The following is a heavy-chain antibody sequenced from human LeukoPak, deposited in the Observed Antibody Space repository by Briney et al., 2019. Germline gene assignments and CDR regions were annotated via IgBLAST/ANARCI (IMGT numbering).Heavy chain of an antibody. CDR2: INHCGST. CDR1: GGSFSGYY. V-gene: IGHV4-34*01. Sequence: SETLSLTCAVYGGSFSGYYWSWIRQPPGKGLEWIGEINHCGSTNYNPSLKSRVTISVDTSKNQFSLKLSSVTAADTAVYYCARGRAYGTMVRGAFDYWGQGTLVTVSS. D-gene: IGHD3-10*01. J-gene: IGHJ4*02. CDR3: ARGRAYGTMVRGAFDY.